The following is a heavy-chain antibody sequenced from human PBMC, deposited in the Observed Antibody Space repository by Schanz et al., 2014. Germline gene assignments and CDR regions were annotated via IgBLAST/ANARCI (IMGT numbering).Heavy chain of an antibody. CDR2: MNPTTGNR. J-gene: IGHJ4*02. D-gene: IGHD6-13*01. CDR1: GYSFTTYD. Sequence: QVQLVQSGAEVKKPGASVRVSCKASGYSFTTYDVNWVRQATGQGLEWMGWMNPTTGNRGYAQNFQGRVTMTRDTSTSTVNMELSSLRSEDTAVYYCARDGEAAADCDYWGQGTLVTVSS. V-gene: IGHV1-8*01. CDR3: ARDGEAAADCDY.